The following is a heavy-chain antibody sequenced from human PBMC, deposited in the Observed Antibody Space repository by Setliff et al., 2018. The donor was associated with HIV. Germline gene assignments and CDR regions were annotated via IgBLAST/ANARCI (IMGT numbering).Heavy chain of an antibody. CDR3: ARLSYDYVWGSYRYTDYYYYMDV. CDR2: IYYSGST. V-gene: IGHV4-59*08. Sequence: PSETLSLTCTVSGGSISSYYWSWIRQPPGKGLEWIGYIYYSGSTNYNPSLKSRVTISVDTSKNQSSLKLSSVTAADTAVYYCARLSYDYVWGSYRYTDYYYYMDVWGKGTTVTVSS. CDR1: GGSISSYY. J-gene: IGHJ6*03. D-gene: IGHD3-16*02.